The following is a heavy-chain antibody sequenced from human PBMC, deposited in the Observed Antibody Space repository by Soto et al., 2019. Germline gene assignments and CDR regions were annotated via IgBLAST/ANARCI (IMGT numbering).Heavy chain of an antibody. CDR2: IRSKAYGGTT. V-gene: IGHV3-49*03. D-gene: IGHD4-4*01. Sequence: GGSLRLSCTASGFTFGDYAMSWFRQAPGKGLEWVGFIRSKAYGGTTEYAASVKGRFTISRDDSKSIAYLQMNSLKTEDTAVYYCTRDQQFTGQGPYYFDYWGQGTLVTVSS. CDR3: TRDQQFTGQGPYYFDY. J-gene: IGHJ4*02. CDR1: GFTFGDYA.